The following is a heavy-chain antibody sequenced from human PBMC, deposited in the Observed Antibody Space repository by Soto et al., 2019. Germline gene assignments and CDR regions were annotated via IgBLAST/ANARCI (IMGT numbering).Heavy chain of an antibody. D-gene: IGHD6-13*01. V-gene: IGHV4-31*03. CDR3: ARHTAAAGTAIHFDY. CDR1: GGSISSGGYY. J-gene: IGHJ4*02. CDR2: IYYSGST. Sequence: SETLSLTCTVSGGSISSGGYYWSWIRQHPGKGLEWIGYIYYSGSTYYNPSLKSRVTISVDTSKNQFSLKLSSVTAADTAVYYCARHTAAAGTAIHFDYWGQGTLVTVSS.